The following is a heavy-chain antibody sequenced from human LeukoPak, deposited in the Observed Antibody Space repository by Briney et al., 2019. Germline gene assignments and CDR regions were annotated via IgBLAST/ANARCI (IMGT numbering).Heavy chain of an antibody. CDR3: ARSGRVSSGWYWDFDY. V-gene: IGHV3-7*01. Sequence: GGSLRLSCAASGFTFSSYWMSWVRQAPGKGLEWVANIKQDGSEKYYVDSVKGRFTISRDNAKNSLYLQMKSLRAEDTAVYYCARSGRVSSGWYWDFDYWGQGTLVTVSS. CDR1: GFTFSSYW. CDR2: IKQDGSEK. J-gene: IGHJ4*02. D-gene: IGHD6-19*01.